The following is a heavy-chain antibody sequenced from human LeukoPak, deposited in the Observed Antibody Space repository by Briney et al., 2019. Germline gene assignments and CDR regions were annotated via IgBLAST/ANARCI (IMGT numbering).Heavy chain of an antibody. CDR2: IKQDGTER. D-gene: IGHD1-26*01. J-gene: IGHJ6*03. CDR1: GFTFGSYS. V-gene: IGHV3-7*01. Sequence: GGSLRLSCAASGFTFGSYSMNWVRQAPGKGLEWVANIKQDGTERYYVDSVKGRFTISRDNAKNSLYLQMDSLGPEDTAVYYCARDPYSGNYGNDYYYYMDVWGEGTTVTISS. CDR3: ARDPYSGNYGNDYYYYMDV.